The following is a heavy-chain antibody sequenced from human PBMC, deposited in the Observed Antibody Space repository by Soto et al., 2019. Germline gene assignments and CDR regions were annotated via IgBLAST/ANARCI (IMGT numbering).Heavy chain of an antibody. Sequence: XGSLRLSCAASGFTFSSYAMSWVRQAPGKGLEWVSAISGSGGSTYYADSVKGRFTISRDNSKNTLYLQMNSLRAEDTAVYYCAKDGSYSGSLYYFDYWGQGTLVTVS. CDR3: AKDGSYSGSLYYFDY. V-gene: IGHV3-23*01. CDR1: GFTFSSYA. D-gene: IGHD1-26*01. CDR2: ISGSGGST. J-gene: IGHJ4*02.